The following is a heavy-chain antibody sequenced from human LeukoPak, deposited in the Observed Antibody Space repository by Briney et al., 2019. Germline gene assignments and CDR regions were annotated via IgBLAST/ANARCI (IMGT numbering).Heavy chain of an antibody. V-gene: IGHV4-34*01. CDR2: INHSGST. J-gene: IGHJ4*02. Sequence: SETLSLTCAVYGGSFSGYYWSWIRQPPGKGLEWIGEINHSGSTNYNPSLKSRVTISVDTSKNQFSLKLGSVTAADTAVYYCARGYGDLDYWGQGTLVTVSS. CDR3: ARGYGDLDY. CDR1: GGSFSGYY. D-gene: IGHD4-17*01.